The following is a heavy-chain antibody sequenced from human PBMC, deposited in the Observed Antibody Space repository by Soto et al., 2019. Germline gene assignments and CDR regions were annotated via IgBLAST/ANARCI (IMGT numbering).Heavy chain of an antibody. D-gene: IGHD2-15*01. J-gene: IGHJ5*02. Sequence: PSEPLSLTCAVSGASISSDGYSWSWIRQPPGKGLEWIGYMYHSGSTYYNPSLKSRVTISIDRSKNQFSLKLSSVTAADTAVYYGASVLDTWGQEILVNISS. CDR1: GASISSDGYS. CDR2: MYHSGST. CDR3: ASVLDT. V-gene: IGHV4-30-2*01.